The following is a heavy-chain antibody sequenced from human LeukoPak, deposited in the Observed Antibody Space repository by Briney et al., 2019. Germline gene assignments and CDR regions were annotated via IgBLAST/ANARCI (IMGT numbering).Heavy chain of an antibody. CDR1: GGSFSGYY. CDR2: INHSGST. Sequence: PSETLSLTCAVYGGSFSGYYWSWIRQRPGKGLEWIGEINHSGSTNYNPSLKSRVTISVDTSKNQFSLKLSSVTAADTAVYYCARSWGETTVTTFDYWGQGTLVTVSS. CDR3: ARSWGETTVTTFDY. D-gene: IGHD4-17*01. J-gene: IGHJ4*02. V-gene: IGHV4-34*01.